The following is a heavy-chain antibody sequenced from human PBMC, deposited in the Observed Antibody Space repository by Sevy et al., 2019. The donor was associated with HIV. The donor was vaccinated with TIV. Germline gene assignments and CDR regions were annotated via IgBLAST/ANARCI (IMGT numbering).Heavy chain of an antibody. V-gene: IGHV3-23*01. CDR3: AKDLATIFGVVIISDSGVDY. CDR1: GFTFSSYA. Sequence: GGSLRLSCAASGFTFSSYAMSWVRQAPGKGLEWVSAISGSGGSTYYADSVKGRFTISRDNAKNTLYLQMNSLRAEDRAVYYCAKDLATIFGVVIISDSGVDYWGQGTLVTVSS. D-gene: IGHD3-3*01. J-gene: IGHJ4*02. CDR2: ISGSGGST.